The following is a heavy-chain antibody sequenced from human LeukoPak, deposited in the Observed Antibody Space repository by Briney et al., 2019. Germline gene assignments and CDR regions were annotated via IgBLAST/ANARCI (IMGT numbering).Heavy chain of an antibody. CDR1: GFTFSNYG. CDR3: AKGTQETMWN. Sequence: PGGSLRLSCAASGFTFSNYGMQWVRQAPGKGLEWVSAISGSGGSTYYADSVKGRFTISRDNSKNTLYLQMNSLRAEDTAVYYCAKGTQETMWNWGQGTLVTVSS. J-gene: IGHJ4*02. CDR2: ISGSGGST. D-gene: IGHD2-21*01. V-gene: IGHV3-23*01.